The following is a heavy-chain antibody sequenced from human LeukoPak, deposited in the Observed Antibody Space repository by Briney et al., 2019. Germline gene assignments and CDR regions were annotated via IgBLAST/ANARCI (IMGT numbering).Heavy chain of an antibody. CDR1: GYIFTNYA. CDR2: ISAYNGNT. V-gene: IGHV1-18*01. J-gene: IGHJ4*02. Sequence: ASVKVSCKASGYIFTNYAINWVRQAPGQGLEWMGWISAYNGNTKYAQKFQGRVTMTTDTFTSTAYMEVRSLRSDDTAVYYCARDAGGEHLVVVATAPTLSGYWGQGTLVTVSS. CDR3: ARDAGGEHLVVVATAPTLSGY. D-gene: IGHD2-15*01.